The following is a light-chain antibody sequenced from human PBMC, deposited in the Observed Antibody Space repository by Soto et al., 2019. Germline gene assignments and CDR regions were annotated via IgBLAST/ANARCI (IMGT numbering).Light chain of an antibody. J-gene: IGLJ3*02. Sequence: QSALTQPPSASGSPGQSVTISCTGTSSDVGGYNYVSWYQQHPGKAPKLMIYEVSKRPSGVPDRFSGSKSGNTASLTVSGLQAEDEADSYCATWDVTLNIWVFGGGTKLTVL. CDR2: EVS. CDR1: SSDVGGYNY. V-gene: IGLV2-8*01. CDR3: ATWDVTLNIWV.